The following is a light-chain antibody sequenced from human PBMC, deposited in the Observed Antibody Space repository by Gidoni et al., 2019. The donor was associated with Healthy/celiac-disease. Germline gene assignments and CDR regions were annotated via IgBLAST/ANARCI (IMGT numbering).Light chain of an antibody. V-gene: IGKV1-8*01. CDR2: AVS. Sequence: ALRMTHTPSSFSASTGDRVTTTCRASQGIISYLAWYQQKPGKAPKLLIYAVSTLQSGVPSRFSGSGSGTDFTLTISCLQSEDFATYYCQQYYSYPRTFGQGTKLEIK. CDR1: QGIISY. CDR3: QQYYSYPRT. J-gene: IGKJ2*01.